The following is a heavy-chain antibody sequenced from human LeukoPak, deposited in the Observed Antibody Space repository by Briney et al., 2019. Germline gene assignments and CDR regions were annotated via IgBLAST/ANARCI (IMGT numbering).Heavy chain of an antibody. CDR2: IFSSGST. CDR3: ARDYHSSGWTFFDY. CDR1: GGSISSGSSY. D-gene: IGHD6-25*01. J-gene: IGHJ4*02. V-gene: IGHV4-61*02. Sequence: SETLSLTCTVSGGSISSGSSYWSWIRQPAGKGLVWIGRIFSSGSTNYNPSLKSRVTISIDTSKNQFSLKLSSVTAADTAVYYCARDYHSSGWTFFDYWGQGILVTVSS.